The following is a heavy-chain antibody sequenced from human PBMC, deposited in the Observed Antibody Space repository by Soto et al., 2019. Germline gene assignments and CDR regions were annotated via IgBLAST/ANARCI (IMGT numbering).Heavy chain of an antibody. Sequence: ASVKVSCKASGYTFINYGIHWVRQAPGQRLEGMGWINAGNGNTKYSQNFQDRVTITRDTSASTAYMELSSLRSEDTAVFYCARSGYSSGWSHWYFDLWGRGTLVTVSS. CDR2: INAGNGNT. CDR1: GYTFINYG. D-gene: IGHD6-19*01. CDR3: ARSGYSSGWSHWYFDL. V-gene: IGHV1-3*01. J-gene: IGHJ2*01.